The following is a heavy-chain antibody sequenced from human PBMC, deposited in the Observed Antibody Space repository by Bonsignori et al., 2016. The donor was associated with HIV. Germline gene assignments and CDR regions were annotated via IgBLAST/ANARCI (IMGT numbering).Heavy chain of an antibody. CDR1: RFTFSSYW. Sequence: GESLKISCAASRFTFSSYWMIWVRQAPGKGLEWVANIKQDGSEKYYVDSVKGRFTISRDNAKKSLYLQMNSLRAEDTAVYYCARTGIWGGAHFSYYMDVWGKGTTVTVSS. D-gene: IGHD3-16*01. V-gene: IGHV3-7*01. J-gene: IGHJ6*03. CDR3: ARTGIWGGAHFSYYMDV. CDR2: IKQDGSEK.